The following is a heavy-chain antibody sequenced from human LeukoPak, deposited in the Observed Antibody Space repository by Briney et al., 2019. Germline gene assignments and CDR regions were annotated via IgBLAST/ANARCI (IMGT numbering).Heavy chain of an antibody. Sequence: GGSLRLSCAASGFTFSSYGMHWVRQAPGKGLEWVAVISYDGSNKYYADSVKGRFTISRDNSKDTLYLQMNSLRAEDTAVYYCAKDSSLDYWGQGTLVTVSS. J-gene: IGHJ4*02. CDR3: AKDSSLDY. V-gene: IGHV3-30*18. CDR2: ISYDGSNK. CDR1: GFTFSSYG. D-gene: IGHD2-2*01.